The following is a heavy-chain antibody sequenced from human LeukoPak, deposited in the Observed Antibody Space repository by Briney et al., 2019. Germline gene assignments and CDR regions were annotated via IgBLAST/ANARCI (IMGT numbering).Heavy chain of an antibody. Sequence: QSGGSLRLSCAASGFTFSSYWMHWVRQAPGKGLVWVSGTNTDGNSTMYADSVKGRFTIARDNAKNTLYLQMNSLRAEDTAVYYCYGANAEHWGQGTLVTVSS. CDR1: GFTFSSYW. CDR2: TNTDGNST. V-gene: IGHV3-74*03. J-gene: IGHJ1*01. D-gene: IGHD4-23*01. CDR3: YGANAEH.